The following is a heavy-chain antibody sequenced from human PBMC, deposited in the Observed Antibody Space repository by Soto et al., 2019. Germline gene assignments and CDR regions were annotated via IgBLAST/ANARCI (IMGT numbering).Heavy chain of an antibody. CDR3: AREREERLNTPGVSDY. CDR1: GYTFTSYG. V-gene: IGHV1-18*01. J-gene: IGHJ4*02. D-gene: IGHD3-10*01. Sequence: ASVKVSCKASGYTFTSYGISWVRQAPGQGLEWMGWISAYNGNTNYAQKLQGRVTMTTDTSTSTAYMELRSLRSDDTAVYYCAREREERLNTPGVSDYWGQGTLVTVSS. CDR2: ISAYNGNT.